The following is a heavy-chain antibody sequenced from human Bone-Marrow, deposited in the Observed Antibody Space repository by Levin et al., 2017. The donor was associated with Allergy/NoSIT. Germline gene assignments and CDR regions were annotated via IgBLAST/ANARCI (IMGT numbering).Heavy chain of an antibody. V-gene: IGHV3-30*04. Sequence: GGSLRLSCAASGFTFSSYAMHWVRQAPGKGLEWVAVISYDGSNKYYADSVKGRFTISRDNSKNTLYLQMNSLRAEDTAVYYCARGGASIAVAGTFDYWGQGTLVTVSS. CDR3: ARGGASIAVAGTFDY. J-gene: IGHJ4*02. CDR1: GFTFSSYA. CDR2: ISYDGSNK. D-gene: IGHD6-19*01.